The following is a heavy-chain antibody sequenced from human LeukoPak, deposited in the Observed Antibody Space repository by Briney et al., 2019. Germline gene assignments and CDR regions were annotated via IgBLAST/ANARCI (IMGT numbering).Heavy chain of an antibody. D-gene: IGHD3-22*01. J-gene: IGHJ4*02. V-gene: IGHV3-23*01. CDR2: ISGSGGST. Sequence: GWSLRLSCAASGFTVSDNYMTWVRQAPGKGLEWVSAISGSGGSTYYADSVKGRFAISRDNSKNTLYLQMNSLRAEDTAVYYCAKVLSSYYYDSSGYSYFDYWGQGALVTVSS. CDR1: GFTVSDNY. CDR3: AKVLSSYYYDSSGYSYFDY.